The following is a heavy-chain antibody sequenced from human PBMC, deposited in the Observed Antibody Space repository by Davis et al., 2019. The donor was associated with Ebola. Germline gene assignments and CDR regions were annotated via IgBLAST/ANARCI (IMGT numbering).Heavy chain of an antibody. Sequence: SVKVSCKASGGTFSSYAISWVRQAPGQGLEWMGGIIPIFGTANYAQKFQGRVTITADESTSTAYMELSSLRSEDTAVYYCAREGGGYNDYWEYYFDYWGQGTLVTVSS. CDR1: GGTFSSYA. D-gene: IGHD5-24*01. V-gene: IGHV1-69*13. CDR3: AREGGGYNDYWEYYFDY. CDR2: IIPIFGTA. J-gene: IGHJ4*02.